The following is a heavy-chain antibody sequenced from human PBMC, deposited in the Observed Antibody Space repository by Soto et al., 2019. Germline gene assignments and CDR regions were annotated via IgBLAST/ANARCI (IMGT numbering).Heavy chain of an antibody. J-gene: IGHJ6*02. D-gene: IGHD2-21*02. Sequence: QVQLVQSGAEVKKPGSSVKVSCKASGGTFSSYAISWVRQAPGQGLEWMGGIIPIFGTANYAQKFRGRVTITADDSTSTAYRELSSMRSEDTAVYYCAVHIVVVTASHYSYYYYGMDVWGQGTTVTVSS. CDR1: GGTFSSYA. CDR2: IIPIFGTA. V-gene: IGHV1-69*01. CDR3: AVHIVVVTASHYSYYYYGMDV.